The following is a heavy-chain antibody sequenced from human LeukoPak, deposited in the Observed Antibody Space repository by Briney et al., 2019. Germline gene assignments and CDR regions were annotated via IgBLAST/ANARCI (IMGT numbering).Heavy chain of an antibody. D-gene: IGHD3-10*01. CDR1: GGPISSYY. V-gene: IGHV4-4*07. CDR3: ARDRNYYYGSGSYPYDAFDI. J-gene: IGHJ3*02. Sequence: PSDTLSLPCTVSGGPISSYYWSWIRQPSGKGLEGIGRLYSPGSTNFNPSLKSRVTMSVDTSKDQFSLKLSSVTAADTAVYYCARDRNYYYGSGSYPYDAFDIWGQGTMVTVSS. CDR2: LYSPGST.